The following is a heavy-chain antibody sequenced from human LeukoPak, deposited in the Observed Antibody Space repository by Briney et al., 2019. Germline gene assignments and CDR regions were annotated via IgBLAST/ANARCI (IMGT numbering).Heavy chain of an antibody. CDR1: GFTFSSYS. J-gene: IGHJ4*02. Sequence: GGFLRLSCAASGFTFSSYSMNWVRQAPGKGLEWVSYISSSSSTIYYADSVKGRFTISRDNAKNSLYLQMNSLRAEDTAVYYCARDRDTMSPYYFDYWGQGTLVTVSS. V-gene: IGHV3-48*04. D-gene: IGHD3-10*02. CDR3: ARDRDTMSPYYFDY. CDR2: ISSSSSTI.